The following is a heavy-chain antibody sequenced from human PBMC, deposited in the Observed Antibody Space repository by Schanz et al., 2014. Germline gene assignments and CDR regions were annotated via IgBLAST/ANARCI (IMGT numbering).Heavy chain of an antibody. J-gene: IGHJ4*02. CDR2: ISHDGYST. CDR1: GFTFRGYA. V-gene: IGHV3-64*04. CDR3: ARESSNDIVLVPGAVFDH. Sequence: VQLLESGGGLVQPGGSLRLSCAASGFTFRGYAMSWVRQAPGKGLEYVSAISHDGYSTYYADSVKGRFTISRDNSKNTVYLQMNSLRPGDTAVYYCARESSNDIVLVPGAVFDHWGQGILVTVSS. D-gene: IGHD2-2*01.